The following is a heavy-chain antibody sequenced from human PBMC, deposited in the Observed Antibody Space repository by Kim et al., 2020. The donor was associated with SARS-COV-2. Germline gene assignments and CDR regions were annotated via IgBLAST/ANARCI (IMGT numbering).Heavy chain of an antibody. CDR1: GYTFTSYA. CDR3: ARPQRRITIFGVVIGAFDY. CDR2: INAGNGNT. J-gene: IGHJ4*02. V-gene: IGHV1-3*01. D-gene: IGHD3-3*01. Sequence: ASVKVSCKASGYTFTSYAMHWVRQAPGQRLEWMGWINAGNGNTKYSQKFQGRVTITRDTSASTAYMELSSLRSEDTAVYYCARPQRRITIFGVVIGAFDYWGQGTLVTVSS.